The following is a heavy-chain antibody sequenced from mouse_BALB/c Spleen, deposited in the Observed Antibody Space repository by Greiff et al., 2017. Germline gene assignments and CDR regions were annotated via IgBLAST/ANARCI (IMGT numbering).Heavy chain of an antibody. V-gene: IGHV14-3*02. CDR3: ARGPTVGFAY. D-gene: IGHD1-1*01. J-gene: IGHJ3*01. Sequence: EVQGVESGAELVKPGASVKLSCTASGFNIKDTYMHWVKQRPEQGLEWIGRIDPANGNTKYDPKFQGKATITADTSSNTAYLQLSSLTSEDTAVYYCARGPTVGFAYWGQGTLVTVSA. CDR2: IDPANGNT. CDR1: GFNIKDTY.